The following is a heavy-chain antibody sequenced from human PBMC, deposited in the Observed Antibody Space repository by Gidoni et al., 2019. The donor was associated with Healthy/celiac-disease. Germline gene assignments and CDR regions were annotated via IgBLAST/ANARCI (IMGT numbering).Heavy chain of an antibody. Sequence: EVQLVESGGGLVQPGRSLRLSCAASGFTLDDYAMRWVRQAPGKGLEWFSGISWNSGSIGYADSVKGRFTISRDNAKNSLYLQMNSLRAEDTALYYCAKNGSPDYYGSGRDYYYYYMDVWGKGTTVTVSS. V-gene: IGHV3-9*01. CDR1: GFTLDDYA. D-gene: IGHD3-10*01. CDR2: ISWNSGSI. J-gene: IGHJ6*03. CDR3: AKNGSPDYYGSGRDYYYYYMDV.